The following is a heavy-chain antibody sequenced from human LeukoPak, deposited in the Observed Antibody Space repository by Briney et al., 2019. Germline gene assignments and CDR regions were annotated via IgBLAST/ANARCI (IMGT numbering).Heavy chain of an antibody. CDR2: LFYTGST. CDR3: ASSRITIFGVVIPNDY. J-gene: IGHJ4*02. V-gene: IGHV4-39*01. D-gene: IGHD3-3*01. Sequence: SETLSLTCTVSGGSISSSGYYWGWIRQSPGKGMEWIASLFYTGSTHYNPSLKSRVTISGDTSKNQFSLKVRSVTAADTAVYYCASSRITIFGVVIPNDYWGQGTLVTVSS. CDR1: GGSISSSGYY.